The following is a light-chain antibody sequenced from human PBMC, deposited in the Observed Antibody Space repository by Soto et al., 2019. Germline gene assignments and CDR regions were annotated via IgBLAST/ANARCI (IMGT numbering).Light chain of an antibody. CDR1: QGINTW. CDR2: SAS. V-gene: IGKV1-12*01. CDR3: QQSDTFPIP. Sequence: DIQMTQSPSSVSAFVGDRVTITCRASQGINTWLAWYQQKPGKAPKLLMYSASILHTGVSSRFTGGGSGTEFTLTINSLQPEDFATYYCQQSDTFPIPFGGGTKVDIK. J-gene: IGKJ4*01.